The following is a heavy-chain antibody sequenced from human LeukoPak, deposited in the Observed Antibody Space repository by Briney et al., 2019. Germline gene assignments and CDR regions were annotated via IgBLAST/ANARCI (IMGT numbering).Heavy chain of an antibody. CDR2: INPNNGGT. D-gene: IGHD6-13*01. V-gene: IGHV1-2*02. CDR1: GGTFSSYA. J-gene: IGHJ5*02. Sequence: ASVKVSCKASGGTFSSYAISWVRQAPGQGLEWMGWINPNNGGTNYAQKFQGRVTMTRDTSISTAYMELSRLRSDDTAVYYCAREGAPAADTNWFDPWGQGTLVTVSS. CDR3: AREGAPAADTNWFDP.